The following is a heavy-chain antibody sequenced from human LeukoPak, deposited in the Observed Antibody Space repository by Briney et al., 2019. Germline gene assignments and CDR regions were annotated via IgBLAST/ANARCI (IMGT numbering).Heavy chain of an antibody. D-gene: IGHD3-22*01. J-gene: IGHJ2*01. V-gene: IGHV3-11*01. CDR3: ARSPYYYDTSGYVVWYFDL. Sequence: GGSLRLSCAASGFTFTDSFMTWIRQAPGKGLEWVSSISSGGRTIYYADFVKGRFTISRDNAKSSLDLQMNNLRVEDTAVYYCARSPYYYDTSGYVVWYFDLWGRGTLVTVSS. CDR1: GFTFTDSF. CDR2: ISSGGRTI.